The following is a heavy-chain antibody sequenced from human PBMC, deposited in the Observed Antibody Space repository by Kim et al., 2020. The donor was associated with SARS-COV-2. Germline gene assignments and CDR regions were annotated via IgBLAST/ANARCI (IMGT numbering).Heavy chain of an antibody. CDR1: GYTFTSYG. D-gene: IGHD6-19*01. CDR2: ISAYNGNT. Sequence: ASVKVSCKASGYTFTSYGISWVRQAPGQGLAWMGWISAYNGNTNYAQKLQGRVTMTTDTSTSTAYMELRSLRSDDTAVYYCARAPVESSGWYGVEYYGMDVWGQGTTVTVSS. J-gene: IGHJ6*02. V-gene: IGHV1-18*04. CDR3: ARAPVESSGWYGVEYYGMDV.